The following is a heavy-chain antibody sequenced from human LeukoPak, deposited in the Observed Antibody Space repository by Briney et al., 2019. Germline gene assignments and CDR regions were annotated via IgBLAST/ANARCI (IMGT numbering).Heavy chain of an antibody. CDR3: ARPPYSSSWDPGWFDP. J-gene: IGHJ5*02. D-gene: IGHD6-13*01. CDR2: ISSSGSTI. V-gene: IGHV3-48*03. Sequence: GGSLRLSCAASGFTFSSYGMNWVRQAPGKGLEWVSYISSSGSTIYYADSVRGRFTISRDNAKNSLYLQMNSLRAEDTAVYYCARPPYSSSWDPGWFDPWGQGTLITVSS. CDR1: GFTFSSYG.